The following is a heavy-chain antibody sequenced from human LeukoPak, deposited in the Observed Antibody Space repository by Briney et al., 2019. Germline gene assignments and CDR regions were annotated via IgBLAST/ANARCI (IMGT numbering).Heavy chain of an antibody. V-gene: IGHV1-18*01. CDR3: ARYYDGILVVAAAFRFDP. J-gene: IGHJ5*02. CDR2: ISAYNGNT. D-gene: IGHD2-15*01. CDR1: GYTFTSYG. Sequence: GASVKVSCKASGYTFTSYGISWVRQAPGQGLEWMGWISAYNGNTNYAQKLQGRVTMTTDTSTSTAYMELRSLRSDDTAVYYCARYYDGILVVAAAFRFDPWGQGTLVTVSS.